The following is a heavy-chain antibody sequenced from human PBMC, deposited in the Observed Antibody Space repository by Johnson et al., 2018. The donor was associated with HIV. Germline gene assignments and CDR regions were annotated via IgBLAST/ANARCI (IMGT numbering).Heavy chain of an antibody. CDR1: GFIFSSYG. Sequence: QVQLVESGGGVVQPGRSRRLSCAASGFIFSSYGMHWVRQAPGKGLEWVAFIRYDGSNKYYADSVKGRFTISRDNSKNTLYLQMNSLRAEDTAVYYCAKARGGYCSSTSCFAFDIWGQGTMVTVSS. V-gene: IGHV3-30*02. CDR3: AKARGGYCSSTSCFAFDI. CDR2: IRYDGSNK. J-gene: IGHJ3*02. D-gene: IGHD2-2*01.